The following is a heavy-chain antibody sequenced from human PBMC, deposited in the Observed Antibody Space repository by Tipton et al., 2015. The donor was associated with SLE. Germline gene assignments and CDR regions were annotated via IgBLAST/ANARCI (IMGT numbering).Heavy chain of an antibody. Sequence: TLSLTCTVSGGSISSYYWSWIRQPPGKGLQWIACIYRTGTTYVNPSLKSRVSMSMDTSNNRFSLTMTSLTVADTAVYYCARSWSGRREFDYWGPGTLVTVSS. V-gene: IGHV4-59*04. CDR2: IYRTGTT. CDR3: ARSWSGRREFDY. D-gene: IGHD1-26*01. CDR1: GGSISSYY. J-gene: IGHJ4*02.